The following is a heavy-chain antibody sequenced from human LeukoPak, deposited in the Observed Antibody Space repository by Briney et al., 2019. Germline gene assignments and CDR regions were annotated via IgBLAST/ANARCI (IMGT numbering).Heavy chain of an antibody. V-gene: IGHV3-23*01. Sequence: GGTLRLSCGASGFTFSSHGMNWVRQAPGKGLEWVSGISPSGGITYYTDSVKGRFTISRDNSKNALYLQMDSLRVEDTAVYYCAKDSRYGYRWDYDYWGQGTLVTVSS. CDR1: GFTFSSHG. D-gene: IGHD5-18*01. CDR3: AKDSRYGYRWDYDY. J-gene: IGHJ4*02. CDR2: ISPSGGIT.